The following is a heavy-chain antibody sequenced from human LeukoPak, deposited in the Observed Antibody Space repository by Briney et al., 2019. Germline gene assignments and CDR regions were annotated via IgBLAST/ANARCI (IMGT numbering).Heavy chain of an antibody. Sequence: PGGSLRLSCAASGFTVSSNYMSWVRQAPGKGLEWVSVIYSGGSTYYADSVKGRFTISRDNSKNTLYLQMNSLRAEDTAVYYCARDLSGSYTCDYWGQGALVTVSS. V-gene: IGHV3-66*01. CDR3: ARDLSGSYTCDY. CDR1: GFTVSSNY. CDR2: IYSGGST. D-gene: IGHD1-26*01. J-gene: IGHJ4*02.